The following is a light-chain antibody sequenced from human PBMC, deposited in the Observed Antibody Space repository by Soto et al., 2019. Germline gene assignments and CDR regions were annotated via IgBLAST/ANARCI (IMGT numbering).Light chain of an antibody. CDR1: QSVSSSC. V-gene: IGKV3-20*01. CDR3: QQYSRSGLT. CDR2: GAS. Sequence: EIVLTQSPGTLSLTTGERATLSCRASQSVSSSCLAWYQQKPGQAPRLLIYGASSRATGIPDRFSGSGSGTDFTLTISRLEPEDFAVYYCQQYSRSGLTFGQGTKVEIK. J-gene: IGKJ1*01.